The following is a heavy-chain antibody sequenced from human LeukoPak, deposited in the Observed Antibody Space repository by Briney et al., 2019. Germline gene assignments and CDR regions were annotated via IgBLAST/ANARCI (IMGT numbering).Heavy chain of an antibody. J-gene: IGHJ4*02. CDR3: ARGRGIAVAGILPPDY. Sequence: SETLSLTCTVSGGSISSYYWGWIRQPPGKGLEWIGSIYYSGSTYYNPSLKSRVTISVDTSKNQFSLKLSSVTAADTAVYYCARGRGIAVAGILPPDYWGQGTLVTVSS. CDR1: GGSISSYY. V-gene: IGHV4-39*07. D-gene: IGHD6-19*01. CDR2: IYYSGST.